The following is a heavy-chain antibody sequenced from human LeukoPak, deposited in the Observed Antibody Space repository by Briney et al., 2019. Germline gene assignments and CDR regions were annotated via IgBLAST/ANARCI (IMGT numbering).Heavy chain of an antibody. J-gene: IGHJ5*02. CDR3: ARIVWAYSSSWSGGRWFDP. CDR1: GGSISSYY. V-gene: IGHV4-59*01. CDR2: IYYSGST. D-gene: IGHD6-13*01. Sequence: SETPSLTCTVSGGSISSYYWSWIRQPPGKGLEWIGYIYYSGSTNYNPSLKSRVTISVDTSKNQFSLKLSSVTAADTAVYYCARIVWAYSSSWSGGRWFDPWGQGTLVTVSS.